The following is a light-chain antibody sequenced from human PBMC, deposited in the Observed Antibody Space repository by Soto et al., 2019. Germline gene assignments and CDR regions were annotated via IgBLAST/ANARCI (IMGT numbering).Light chain of an antibody. CDR1: SSDVGGYNY. CDR3: SSHTSYSTRV. J-gene: IGLJ1*01. Sequence: QSALTQPASVSGSPGQSIAISCTGTSSDVGGYNYVSWYQQHPGKAPKLMIHEVSNRPSGISDRFSGSKSGNTASLTISGLQADDEADYYRSSHTSYSTRVFGTGTKVTVL. CDR2: EVS. V-gene: IGLV2-14*01.